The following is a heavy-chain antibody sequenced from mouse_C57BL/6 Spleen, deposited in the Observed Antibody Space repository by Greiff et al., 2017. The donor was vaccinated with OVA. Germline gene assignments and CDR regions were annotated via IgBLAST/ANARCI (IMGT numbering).Heavy chain of an antibody. J-gene: IGHJ4*01. V-gene: IGHV5-9-1*02. CDR3: TRGGLRRKSPNYYAMDY. CDR1: GFTFSSYA. Sequence: EVKVVESGAGLVKPGGSLKLSCAASGFTFSSYAMSWVRQTPEKRLEWVAYISSGGDYIYYADTVKGRFTISRDNARNTLYLQMSSLKSEDTAMYYCTRGGLRRKSPNYYAMDYWGQVTSVTVSS. CDR2: ISSGGDYI. D-gene: IGHD2-4*01.